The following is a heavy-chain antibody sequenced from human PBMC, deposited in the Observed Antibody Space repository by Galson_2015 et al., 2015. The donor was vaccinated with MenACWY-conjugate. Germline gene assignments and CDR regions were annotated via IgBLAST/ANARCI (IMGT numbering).Heavy chain of an antibody. Sequence: ETLSLTCTVSGGSISTHTNYWGWIRQPPGKGLEWIGNIYYTGNTFYKTSLKSRVTISVDTSKNQFSLKLSSVTAADTAVYYCARGPYYYDSADAFDIWGQGTMVTVSS. CDR1: GGSISTHTNY. J-gene: IGHJ3*02. CDR2: IYYTGNT. D-gene: IGHD3-22*01. CDR3: ARGPYYYDSADAFDI. V-gene: IGHV4-39*07.